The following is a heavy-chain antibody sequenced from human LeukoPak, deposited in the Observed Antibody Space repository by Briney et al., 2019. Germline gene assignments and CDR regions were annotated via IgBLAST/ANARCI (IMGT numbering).Heavy chain of an antibody. J-gene: IGHJ4*02. CDR2: ISTSSSTI. CDR1: GFTFSSYS. CDR3: AREGIDGYNYFDY. Sequence: PGGSLRLSCAASGFTFSSYSMNWVRQAPGKGLEWISYISTSSSTIYYADSMKGRFTISRDNAKNSLYLQMNSLRDEDTAVYYCAREGIDGYNYFDYWGQGTLYTVSS. V-gene: IGHV3-48*02. D-gene: IGHD5-24*01.